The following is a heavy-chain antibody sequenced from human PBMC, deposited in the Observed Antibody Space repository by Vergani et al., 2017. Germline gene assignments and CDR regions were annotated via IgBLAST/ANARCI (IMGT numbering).Heavy chain of an antibody. V-gene: IGHV4-30-4*01. CDR2: IYYSGST. CDR1: GGSISSGDYY. Sequence: QVQLQESGPGLVKPSQTLSLTCTVSGGSISSGDYYWSWIRQPPGKGLEWIGYIYYSGSTYYNPSLKSRVTISVDTSKNQFSLKLSSVTAADTAVYYCARDVVVLAATFGQDYWGQGTLVTVSS. CDR3: ARDVVVLAATFGQDY. D-gene: IGHD2-2*01. J-gene: IGHJ4*02.